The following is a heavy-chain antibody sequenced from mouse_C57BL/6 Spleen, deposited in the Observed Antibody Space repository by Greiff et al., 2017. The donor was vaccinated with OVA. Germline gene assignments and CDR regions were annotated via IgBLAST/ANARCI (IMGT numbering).Heavy chain of an antibody. J-gene: IGHJ2*01. V-gene: IGHV1-64*01. CDR3: ASYYGNYEGDY. Sequence: VQLQQPGAELVKPGASVKLSCKASGYTFTSYWMHWVKQRPGQGLEWIGMIHPNSGSTNYNEKFKSKATLTVDKSSSTAYMQLSSLTSEDSAVYYCASYYGNYEGDYWGQGTTLTVSS. D-gene: IGHD2-10*01. CDR2: IHPNSGST. CDR1: GYTFTSYW.